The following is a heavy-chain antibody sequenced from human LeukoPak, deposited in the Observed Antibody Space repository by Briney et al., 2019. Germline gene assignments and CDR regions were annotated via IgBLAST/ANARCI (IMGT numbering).Heavy chain of an antibody. J-gene: IGHJ4*02. Sequence: PGGSLRLSCAASGFTFSNYAMRWVRQAPGKGLKWVSAISGSGGSTYYADSVKGRITISRDNSKNTLYLQMNSLRAEDTAVYYCAKGVGYCSGGSCQQFDYWGQGTLVTVSS. CDR1: GFTFSNYA. CDR3: AKGVGYCSGGSCQQFDY. CDR2: ISGSGGST. V-gene: IGHV3-23*01. D-gene: IGHD2-15*01.